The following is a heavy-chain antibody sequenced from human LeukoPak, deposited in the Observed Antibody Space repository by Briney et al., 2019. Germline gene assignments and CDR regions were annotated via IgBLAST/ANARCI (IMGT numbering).Heavy chain of an antibody. D-gene: IGHD5-18*01. Sequence: GGSLRLSCAASGFTLSSYWMYWVRQAPGKGLVWVSRINNDGTTTNYADSVKGRFTISRDDAKNSLYLQMNSLRAEDTAVYYCARGRYNSGYWGQGTLVTVSS. V-gene: IGHV3-74*01. J-gene: IGHJ4*02. CDR1: GFTLSSYW. CDR3: ARGRYNSGY. CDR2: INNDGTTT.